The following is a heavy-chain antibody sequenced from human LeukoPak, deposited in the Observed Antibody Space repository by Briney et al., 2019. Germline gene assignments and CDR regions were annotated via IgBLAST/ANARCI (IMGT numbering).Heavy chain of an antibody. V-gene: IGHV3-23*01. CDR1: GFTFSSYS. Sequence: PGGSLRLSCAASGFTFSSYSMNWVRQAPGKGLEWVSAISGSGGSTYYADSVKGRFTISRDNSKNTLYLQMNSLRAEDTAVYYCAKGTLDIVVVPAAPKVYYFDYWGQGTLVTVSS. CDR3: AKGTLDIVVVPAAPKVYYFDY. D-gene: IGHD2-2*01. J-gene: IGHJ4*02. CDR2: ISGSGGST.